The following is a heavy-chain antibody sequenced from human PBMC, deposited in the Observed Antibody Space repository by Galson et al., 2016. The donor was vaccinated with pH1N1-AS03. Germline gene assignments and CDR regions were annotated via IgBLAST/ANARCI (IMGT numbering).Heavy chain of an antibody. Sequence: SLRLSCAASGFTFDDYAMHWLRLAPGKGLEWVSGITWNSDSIGYADSVKGRFTISRDNAQNSLYLQMNSLRSEDTALYYCTALDFWGQGTLVTVAS. CDR3: TALDF. CDR1: GFTFDDYA. V-gene: IGHV3-9*01. J-gene: IGHJ4*02. CDR2: ITWNSDSI.